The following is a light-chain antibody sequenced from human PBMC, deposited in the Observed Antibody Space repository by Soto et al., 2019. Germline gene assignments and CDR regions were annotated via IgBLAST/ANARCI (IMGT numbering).Light chain of an antibody. Sequence: SVLTQPASVSGSPGQSITISCTGTSSDVGNYNLVSWYQQHPGKAPKFMIYEVTKRPSGVSDRFSGSKSGNTASLTISGLQTEDEADYYCCSYAGSSTLVFGGGTKLTVL. CDR2: EVT. V-gene: IGLV2-23*02. J-gene: IGLJ2*01. CDR3: CSYAGSSTLV. CDR1: SSDVGNYNL.